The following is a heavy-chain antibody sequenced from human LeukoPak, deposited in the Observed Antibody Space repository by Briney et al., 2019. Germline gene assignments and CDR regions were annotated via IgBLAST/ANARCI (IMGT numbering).Heavy chain of an antibody. Sequence: ASVKVSCKASGYTFTSYGISWVRQAPGQGLEWMGWISAYNGNTNYAQKLQGRVTMTTDTSTSTAYVELRSLRSDDTAVYYCARARYYDFWSGYYTPDAFDIWGQGTMVTVSS. D-gene: IGHD3-3*01. V-gene: IGHV1-18*01. CDR1: GYTFTSYG. J-gene: IGHJ3*02. CDR2: ISAYNGNT. CDR3: ARARYYDFWSGYYTPDAFDI.